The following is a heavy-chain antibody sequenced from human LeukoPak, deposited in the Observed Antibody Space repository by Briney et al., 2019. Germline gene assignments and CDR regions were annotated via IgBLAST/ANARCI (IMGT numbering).Heavy chain of an antibody. V-gene: IGHV4-59*01. D-gene: IGHD4-17*01. CDR3: ARDQRGYGDRPDYYYYGVDV. J-gene: IGHJ6*02. CDR1: GGSISSYY. CDR2: IYYSGST. Sequence: SETLSLTCTVSGGSISSYYWSWIRQPPGKGLEWIGYIYYSGSTNYNPSLKSRVTISVDTSKNQFSLKLSSVTAADTAVYYCARDQRGYGDRPDYYYYGVDVWGQGTTVTVSS.